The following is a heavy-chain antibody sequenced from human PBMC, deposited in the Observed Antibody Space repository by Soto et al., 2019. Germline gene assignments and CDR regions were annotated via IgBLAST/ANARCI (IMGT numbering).Heavy chain of an antibody. D-gene: IGHD3-10*01. CDR2: ISYDGSNK. Sequence: PGGSLRLSCAASGFTFSSYAMHWVRQAPGKGLEWVAVISYDGSNKYYADSVKGRLTLSVDTSKNQFSLKLTSVTAVDTAVYYCARKQSGFGWFDPWGQGTLVTVSS. CDR1: GFTFSSYA. CDR3: ARKQSGFGWFDP. V-gene: IGHV3-30-3*01. J-gene: IGHJ5*02.